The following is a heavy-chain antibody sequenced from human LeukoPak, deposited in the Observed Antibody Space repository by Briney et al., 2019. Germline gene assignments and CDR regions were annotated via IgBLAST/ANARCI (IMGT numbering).Heavy chain of an antibody. CDR3: ARDWGPWYSSSSLNFDY. Sequence: GGSLRLSCAASRFTVSSNYMTWVRQAAGKGLEWVSVIYSGGSTYYADSVKGRFTISRDNSKNTLYLQMNSLRAEDTAVYYCARDWGPWYSSSSLNFDYWGQGTLVTVSS. J-gene: IGHJ4*02. D-gene: IGHD6-6*01. CDR1: RFTVSSNY. V-gene: IGHV3-66*01. CDR2: IYSGGST.